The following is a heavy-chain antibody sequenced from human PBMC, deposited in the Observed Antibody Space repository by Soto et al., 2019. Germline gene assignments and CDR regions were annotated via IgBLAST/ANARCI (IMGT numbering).Heavy chain of an antibody. CDR2: VYQSGTT. CDR1: GASISTSSDF. CDR3: ARQPESTSYFDY. V-gene: IGHV4-39*01. Sequence: QLQLQESGPGLVRSSEPLSLTCSVSGASISTSSDFWGWIRKAPGKGLEWIGNVYQSGTTRLNPSLKSRVSILVDRSKNQFSLELNSATAADRAVYYCARQPESTSYFDYWGQGILVTVSS. D-gene: IGHD2-2*01. J-gene: IGHJ4*02.